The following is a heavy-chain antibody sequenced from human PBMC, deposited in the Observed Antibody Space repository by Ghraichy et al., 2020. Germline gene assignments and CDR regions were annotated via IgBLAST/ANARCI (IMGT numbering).Heavy chain of an antibody. CDR1: GGSVSSGGYY. CDR3: AKGSRDVDTDIIDF. CDR2: FYHTGTT. V-gene: IGHV4-61*08. Sequence: SETLSLTCSVSGGSVSSGGYYWSWIRQPPGKGLEWIGYFYHTGTTMYNPSLKSRVTISGDTSTNQFSLKISSVTAADTAVYFCAKGSRDVDTDIIDFWGQGTLVTVSS. D-gene: IGHD5-18*01. J-gene: IGHJ4*02.